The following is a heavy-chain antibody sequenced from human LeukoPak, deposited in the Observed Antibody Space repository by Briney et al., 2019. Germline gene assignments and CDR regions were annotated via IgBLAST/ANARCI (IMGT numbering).Heavy chain of an antibody. CDR2: INHSGST. J-gene: IGHJ3*02. Sequence: PSETLSLTCAVYGGSFSGYYWSWIRQPPGKGLEWIGEINHSGSTNYNPSLKSRVTISVDTSKNQFSLKLSSVTAADTAVYYCARDCYYDSSGYCAFDIWGQGTMVTVSS. V-gene: IGHV4-34*01. D-gene: IGHD3-22*01. CDR1: GGSFSGYY. CDR3: ARDCYYDSSGYCAFDI.